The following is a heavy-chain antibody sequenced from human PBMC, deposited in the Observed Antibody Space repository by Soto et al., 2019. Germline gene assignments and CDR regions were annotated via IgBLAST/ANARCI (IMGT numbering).Heavy chain of an antibody. CDR2: IKQDGSEK. D-gene: IGHD3-16*02. CDR1: GFTFSNYW. J-gene: IGHJ3*02. Sequence: GGSLRLSCAASGFTFSNYWMSWVRQAPGKGLEWVANIKQDGSEKYYVGSVKGRFTISRVNAKNSLYLQVNSLRAEDTAVYYCARAIYDYIWGSYPLYIWGQGTVVTVS. CDR3: ARAIYDYIWGSYPLYI. V-gene: IGHV3-7*01.